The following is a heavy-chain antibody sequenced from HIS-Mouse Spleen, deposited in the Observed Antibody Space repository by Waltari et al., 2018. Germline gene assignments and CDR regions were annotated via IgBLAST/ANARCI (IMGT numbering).Heavy chain of an antibody. CDR2: IDWDDDK. CDR1: GFSLSTSGMC. V-gene: IGHV2-70*15. Sequence: QVTLRESGPALVKPTQTLTLTCTFSGFSLSTSGMCVSWIXPPPGKALEWLARIDWDDDKYYSTSLKTRLTISKDTSKNQVVLTMTNMDPVDTATYYCARIAEGYSSGWYAFDYWGQGTLVTVSS. J-gene: IGHJ4*02. CDR3: ARIAEGYSSGWYAFDY. D-gene: IGHD6-19*01.